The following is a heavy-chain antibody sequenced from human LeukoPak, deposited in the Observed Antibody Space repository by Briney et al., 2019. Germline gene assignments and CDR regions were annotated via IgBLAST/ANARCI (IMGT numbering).Heavy chain of an antibody. CDR1: GGSISSSSYY. Sequence: SETLSLTCTVSGGSISSSSYYWGWIRQPPGKGLEWIGSIYYSGSTYYNPSLKSRVTISVDTSKNQFSLKLSSVTAADTAVYYCAREDRSGWYRVNYWGQGTLVTVSS. V-gene: IGHV4-39*07. CDR3: AREDRSGWYRVNY. J-gene: IGHJ4*02. CDR2: IYYSGST. D-gene: IGHD6-19*01.